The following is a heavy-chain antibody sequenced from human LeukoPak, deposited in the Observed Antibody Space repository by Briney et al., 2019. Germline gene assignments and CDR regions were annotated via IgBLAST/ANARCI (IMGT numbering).Heavy chain of an antibody. V-gene: IGHV1-69*06. D-gene: IGHD4-17*01. Sequence: SVKVSCKTSGYTFTSYDINWVRQAPGQGLEWMGGIIPIFGTANYAQKFQGRVTITADKSTSTAYMELSSLRSEDTAVYYCAHSTVTTRFDPWGQGTLVTVSS. CDR1: GYTFTSYD. J-gene: IGHJ5*02. CDR3: AHSTVTTRFDP. CDR2: IIPIFGTA.